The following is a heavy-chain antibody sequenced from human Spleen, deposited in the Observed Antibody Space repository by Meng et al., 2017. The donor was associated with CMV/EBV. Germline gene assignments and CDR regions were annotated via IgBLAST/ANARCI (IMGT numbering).Heavy chain of an antibody. D-gene: IGHD6-13*01. CDR2: FTAVFGST. CDR3: ATVSGYSSRWYPFDS. Sequence: GGTSNSYTIDWVRQAPGQGLQWMGRFTAVFGSTSYAQNFQGRLTITTDESTSTTYMELRSLRFEDTAVYYCATVSGYSSRWYPFDSWGQGTLVTVSS. CDR1: GGTSNSYT. J-gene: IGHJ4*02. V-gene: IGHV1-69*05.